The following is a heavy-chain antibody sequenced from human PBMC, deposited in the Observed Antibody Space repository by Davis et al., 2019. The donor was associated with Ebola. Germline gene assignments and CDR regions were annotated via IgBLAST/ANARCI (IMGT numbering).Heavy chain of an antibody. CDR2: IIPILGIA. CDR1: GYTFTGYY. J-gene: IGHJ4*02. D-gene: IGHD6-13*01. V-gene: IGHV1-69*02. CDR3: ANGYSSSWDLDY. Sequence: SVKVSCKASGYTFTGYYMHWVRQAPGQGLEWMGRIIPILGIANYAQKFQGRVTITADKSTSTAYMELSSLRSEDTAMYYCANGYSSSWDLDYWGQGTLVTVSS.